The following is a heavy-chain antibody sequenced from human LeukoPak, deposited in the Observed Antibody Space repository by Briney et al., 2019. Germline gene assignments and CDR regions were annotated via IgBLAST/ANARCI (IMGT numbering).Heavy chain of an antibody. D-gene: IGHD3-22*01. Sequence: GGSLRLSCAASGFTFDDFAMIWVRQPPGKGLEWVSSIFPSGGEIHYADSVRGRFTISRDNSKNMVYLQMNSLRAEDSAVYYCAKGAEEGVVITPVYYYYMDVWGKGTTVTISS. CDR2: IFPSGGEI. CDR3: AKGAEEGVVITPVYYYYMDV. CDR1: GFTFDDFA. V-gene: IGHV3-23*01. J-gene: IGHJ6*03.